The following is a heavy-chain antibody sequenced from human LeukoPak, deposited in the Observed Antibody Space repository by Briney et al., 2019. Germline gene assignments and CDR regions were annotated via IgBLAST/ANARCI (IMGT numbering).Heavy chain of an antibody. Sequence: SETLSLTCTVSGGSISSYYWSWIRQPAGKGLEWIGRIYAIGNTNYNPSLKSRVTMSVDTSRNQFSLKLSSVTAADTAVYHCARDRTDTPMGGDGFDIWGQGTMVTVSS. J-gene: IGHJ3*02. CDR1: GGSISSYY. CDR2: IYAIGNT. D-gene: IGHD5-18*01. CDR3: ARDRTDTPMGGDGFDI. V-gene: IGHV4-4*07.